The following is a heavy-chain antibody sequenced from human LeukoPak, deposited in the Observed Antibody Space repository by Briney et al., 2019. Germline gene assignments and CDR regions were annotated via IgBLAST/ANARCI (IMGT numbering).Heavy chain of an antibody. J-gene: IGHJ5*02. V-gene: IGHV3-21*01. D-gene: IGHD6-19*01. CDR3: ARLFTSGWYNWFDP. Sequence: GGSLGLSCAASGFIFSSYSMNWVRQAPGKGLEWVSSISTSSSYIYYADSVKGRFTISRDNANNSLYLQMNSLSAEDTAVYYCARLFTSGWYNWFDPWGQGTLVTVSS. CDR2: ISTSSSYI. CDR1: GFIFSSYS.